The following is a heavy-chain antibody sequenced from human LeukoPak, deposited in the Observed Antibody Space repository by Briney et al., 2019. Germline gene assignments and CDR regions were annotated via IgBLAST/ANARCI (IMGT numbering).Heavy chain of an antibody. D-gene: IGHD1-26*01. CDR2: ISNNGGSR. CDR1: GFTFSSYA. Sequence: PGGSLRLSCVASGFTFSSYAMHWVRQAPGKGLEYVSAISNNGGSRYYANSVKVRFTISRDNSKNTLSLQMGSLRAEDKAVYYCARGDSGSHLDYWGQGSLVTVSS. CDR3: ARGDSGSHLDY. J-gene: IGHJ4*02. V-gene: IGHV3-64*01.